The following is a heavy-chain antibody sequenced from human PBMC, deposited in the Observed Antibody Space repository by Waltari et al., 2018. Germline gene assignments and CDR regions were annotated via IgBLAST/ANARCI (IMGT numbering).Heavy chain of an antibody. CDR2: MNMDWSFA. CDR1: GFTFSSYW. Sequence: EGQLVGSGGGLVQPGGSLKLPVAASGFTFSSYWMHWVRQAPGKGVVAGSHMNMDWSFANYADSVKRRFTISRDNAKNTLFLQMNSLRADDTAVYYCVLYSSEFLGDCWGQGTLVTVSS. D-gene: IGHD6-25*01. V-gene: IGHV3-74*01. CDR3: VLYSSEFLGDC. J-gene: IGHJ4*02.